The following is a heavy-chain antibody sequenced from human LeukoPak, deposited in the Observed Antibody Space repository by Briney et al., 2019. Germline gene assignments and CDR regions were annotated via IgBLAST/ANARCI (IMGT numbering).Heavy chain of an antibody. CDR2: ISSSGSTI. J-gene: IGHJ4*02. V-gene: IGHV3-48*03. Sequence: GGSLRLSCAASGFTFSSYEMNWVRQAPGKGLEWVSYISSSGSTIYYADSVKGRFTISRDNAKNSLYLQMNSLRAEDTAVYYCARGSWSYYKQGGVYFDYWGQGTLVTVSS. CDR3: ARGSWSYYKQGGVYFDY. D-gene: IGHD3-10*01. CDR1: GFTFSSYE.